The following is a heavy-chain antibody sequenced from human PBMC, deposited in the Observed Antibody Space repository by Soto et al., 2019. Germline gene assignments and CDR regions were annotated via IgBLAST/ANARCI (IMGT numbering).Heavy chain of an antibody. Sequence: SETLSLTCAVSGYSISSGYYWGWIRQPPGKGLEWIGSIYHSGSTYYNPSLKSRVTISVDTSKNQLSLKLSSVTAADTAVYYCARARYSYGHEGYFDYWGQGTLVT. J-gene: IGHJ4*02. V-gene: IGHV4-38-2*01. CDR3: ARARYSYGHEGYFDY. CDR1: GYSISSGYY. CDR2: IYHSGST. D-gene: IGHD5-18*01.